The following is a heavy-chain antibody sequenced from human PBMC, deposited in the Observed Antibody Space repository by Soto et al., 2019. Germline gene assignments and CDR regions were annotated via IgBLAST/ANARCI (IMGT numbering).Heavy chain of an antibody. Sequence: QVQLLQSGAEVKRPGCSVKVSCEASVGTFSSLGFTWVRQAPGQGLEWMGGIIPISGRTTFAQKFQGRVTITADESTRATYMELTTLTSDDTAMYYCATRGTQGRWLEFADYWGQGTLVTV. CDR1: VGTFSSLG. CDR2: IIPISGRT. CDR3: ATRGTQGRWLEFADY. J-gene: IGHJ4*02. D-gene: IGHD5-12*01. V-gene: IGHV1-69*01.